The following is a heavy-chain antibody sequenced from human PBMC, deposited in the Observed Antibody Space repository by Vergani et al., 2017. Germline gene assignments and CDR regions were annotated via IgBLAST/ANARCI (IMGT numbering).Heavy chain of an antibody. CDR1: GFTFSNSW. J-gene: IGHJ4*02. Sequence: EVQLVESGGGLVQPGGSLRLSCAASGFTFSNSWMSWVRQAPGKGLEWVCRINSGTDGGTTDYAATVHGRFTISRDDSKNTLYMQMHSLKTEDTAVYYGTTGGAVAGTVYWGQGTLVTVSS. V-gene: IGHV3-15*01. CDR3: TTGGAVAGTVY. D-gene: IGHD6-19*01. CDR2: INSGTDGGTT.